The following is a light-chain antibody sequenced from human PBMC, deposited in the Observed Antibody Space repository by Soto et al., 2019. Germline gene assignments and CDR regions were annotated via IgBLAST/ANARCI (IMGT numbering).Light chain of an antibody. CDR1: RSVSSN. J-gene: IGKJ5*01. CDR3: QQRSNWPPIT. CDR2: GAS. V-gene: IGKV3D-20*02. Sequence: EIVLTQSPATLSFSPGERASLACRASRSVSSNLAWYQQKPGQAPRLLIYGASTRATGIPDRFSGSGSGTDFTLTISRLEPEDAAVYYCQQRSNWPPITSGQGTRPEI.